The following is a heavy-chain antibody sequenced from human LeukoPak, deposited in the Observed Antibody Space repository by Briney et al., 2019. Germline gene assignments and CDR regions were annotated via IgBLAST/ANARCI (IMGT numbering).Heavy chain of an antibody. CDR1: GFTFSNYV. D-gene: IGHD3-10*01. CDR2: ISYDGTGQ. J-gene: IGHJ4*02. V-gene: IGHV3-30*04. Sequence: GGSLRLSCAASGFTFSNYVMHWVRQAPGKGLEWVAMISYDGTGQYYADSVKGRFTMSRDNSKNMLFLQISSLRADDTALYYCARDHYGSGSHQTGIEYWGQGTVVTASS. CDR3: ARDHYGSGSHQTGIEY.